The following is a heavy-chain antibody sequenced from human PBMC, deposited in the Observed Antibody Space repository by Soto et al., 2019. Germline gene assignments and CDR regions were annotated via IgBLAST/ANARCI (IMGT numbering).Heavy chain of an antibody. V-gene: IGHV1-69*13. Sequence: SVKVSCKASGGTFSSYAISLVRQAPGQGLEWMGGIIPIFGTANYAQKFQGRVTITADESTSTAYMELSSLRSEDTAVYYCARVLPHYDLWSGYLDYWGQGTLVTVSS. CDR1: GGTFSSYA. J-gene: IGHJ4*02. CDR2: IIPIFGTA. D-gene: IGHD3-3*01. CDR3: ARVLPHYDLWSGYLDY.